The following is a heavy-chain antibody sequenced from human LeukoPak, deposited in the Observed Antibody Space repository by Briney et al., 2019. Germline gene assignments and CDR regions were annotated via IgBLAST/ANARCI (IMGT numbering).Heavy chain of an antibody. J-gene: IGHJ4*02. CDR2: ILTIGNS. CDR1: GDSISSYY. Sequence: NPSETLSLTCTVSGDSISSYYWSWIRQPAGKGLEWIGRILTIGNSNYNPSLKSRVTMSADTSKNQLSLKLRSVTAADTAVYYCARAGGGYYDSSGYWYYFDYWGQGTLVTVSS. CDR3: ARAGGGYYDSSGYWYYFDY. D-gene: IGHD3-22*01. V-gene: IGHV4-4*07.